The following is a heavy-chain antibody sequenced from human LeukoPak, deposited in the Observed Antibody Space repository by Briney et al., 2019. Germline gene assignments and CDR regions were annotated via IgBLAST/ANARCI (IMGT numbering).Heavy chain of an antibody. CDR1: GYFFSDSY. CDR3: AREFGSGSYYNFDS. CDR2: INPNTGDR. D-gene: IGHD3-10*01. V-gene: IGHV1-2*02. J-gene: IGHJ5*01. Sequence: ASVKVSCKASGYFFSDSYIHWVRQAPGQGLEWMGWINPNTGDRTYAQKFQGRITLTRDMAITTAFMELTNLKSDDMAFYFCAREFGSGSYYNFDSWGQGTLVTVSS.